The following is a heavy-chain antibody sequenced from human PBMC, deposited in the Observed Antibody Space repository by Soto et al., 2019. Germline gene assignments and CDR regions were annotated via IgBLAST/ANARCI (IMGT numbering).Heavy chain of an antibody. Sequence: PGGSLRLSXAASGFTFSNYAMNWVRQAPGKGLEWVSGISGGSGDSTFYADSVKGRFTISRDNSKNTLHLQMNSLRTEDTAVYYCAKNQPSWATRAAFDYWGQGTQVTVSS. CDR1: GFTFSNYA. V-gene: IGHV3-23*01. D-gene: IGHD2-2*01. CDR2: ISGGSGDST. J-gene: IGHJ4*02. CDR3: AKNQPSWATRAAFDY.